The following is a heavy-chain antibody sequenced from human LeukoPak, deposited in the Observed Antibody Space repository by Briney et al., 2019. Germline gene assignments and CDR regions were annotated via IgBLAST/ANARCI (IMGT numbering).Heavy chain of an antibody. CDR2: ISSISTHT. CDR1: GFTFSDYY. V-gene: IGHV3-11*06. CDR3: ARTSGLDI. J-gene: IGHJ3*02. Sequence: PGGSLRLSCAASGFTFSDYYMTWIRQAPGKGLEWVSFISSISTHTQYADSVKGRFTISRDNAKNALFLQMSTLRAEDTAVYYCARTSGLDIWGQGTVVIVS.